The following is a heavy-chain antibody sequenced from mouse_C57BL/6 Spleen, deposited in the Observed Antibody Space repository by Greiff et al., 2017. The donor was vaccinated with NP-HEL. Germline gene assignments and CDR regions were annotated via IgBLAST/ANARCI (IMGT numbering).Heavy chain of an antibody. D-gene: IGHD1-1*01. CDR3: AREDGSSGGYFDV. CDR1: GYAFTNYL. V-gene: IGHV1-54*01. J-gene: IGHJ1*03. CDR2: INPGSGGT. Sequence: QVHVKQSGAELVRPGTSVKVSCKASGYAFTNYLIEWVKQRPGQGLEWIGVINPGSGGTNYNEKFKGKATLTADKSSSTAYMQLSSLTSEDSAVYFCAREDGSSGGYFDVWGTGTTVTVSS.